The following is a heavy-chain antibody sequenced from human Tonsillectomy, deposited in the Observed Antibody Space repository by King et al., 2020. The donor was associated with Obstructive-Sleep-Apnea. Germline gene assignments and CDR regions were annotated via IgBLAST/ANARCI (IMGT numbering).Heavy chain of an antibody. CDR3: TRYSSGKSLDY. V-gene: IGHV3-72*01. CDR1: GFTFSDHY. Sequence: VQLVQSGGGLVQPGGSLRLSCAGSGFTFSDHYMDLVRQAPGKGLEWVGRTRNKANTYTTEYAASVKGRFTISRDDSNYSLYLQMNSLKTEDTAVYYCTRYSSGKSLDYWGQGTLVTVSS. J-gene: IGHJ4*02. CDR2: TRNKANTYTT. D-gene: IGHD6-25*01.